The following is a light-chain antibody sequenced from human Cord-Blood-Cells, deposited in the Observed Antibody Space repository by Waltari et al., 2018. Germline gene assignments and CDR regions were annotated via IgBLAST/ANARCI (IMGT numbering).Light chain of an antibody. CDR3: SSYTSSSTYV. J-gene: IGLJ1*01. CDR2: DVS. Sequence: QSALTQPASVSGSPGQSITISCTGTSSDVGGYNYVSWYQQHPGKAPKLMIYDVSNRPSAASNRSSGSKAGNTASLTISGLQAEDEADYYCSSYTSSSTYVFGTGTKVTVL. V-gene: IGLV2-14*03. CDR1: SSDVGGYNY.